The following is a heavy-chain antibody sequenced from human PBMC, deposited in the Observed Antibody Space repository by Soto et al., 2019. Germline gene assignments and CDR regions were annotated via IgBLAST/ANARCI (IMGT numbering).Heavy chain of an antibody. V-gene: IGHV3-66*01. CDR2: IYSGGST. J-gene: IGHJ4*02. CDR1: GFTVSSNY. Sequence: GGSLRLSCAASGFTVSSNYMSWVRQAPGKGLEWVSVIYSGGSTYYADSVKGRFTISRDNSKNTLYLQMNSLRAEDTAVYYCTYDYGDYPEVEYFDYWGQGTLVTVSS. CDR3: TYDYGDYPEVEYFDY. D-gene: IGHD4-17*01.